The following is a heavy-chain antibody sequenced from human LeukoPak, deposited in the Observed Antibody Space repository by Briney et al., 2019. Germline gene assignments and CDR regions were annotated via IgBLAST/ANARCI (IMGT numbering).Heavy chain of an antibody. J-gene: IGHJ3*02. CDR3: ARSVSWGLLVRDDAFDI. D-gene: IGHD2-21*01. CDR2: IHYSGST. Sequence: SGTLSLTRTLSGGSISRYHWLWIRQPPRKGLDWIGYIHYSGSTNYNPSLKSRATTSVDTSKQQFSLKLRSVTAAETAVYYCARSVSWGLLVRDDAFDIWGQGTMVTVSS. V-gene: IGHV4-59*08. CDR1: GGSISRYH.